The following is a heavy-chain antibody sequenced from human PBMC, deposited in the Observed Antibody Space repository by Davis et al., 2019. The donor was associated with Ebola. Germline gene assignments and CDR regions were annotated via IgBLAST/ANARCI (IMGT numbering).Heavy chain of an antibody. Sequence: AASVKVSCKASGYIFTSYAMHWVRQAPGQRLEWMGWINAGNGDTKYSQKFRDRVTITRDTSASTAYMELSSLRSEDTAVYYCARDGGYSYGTYYYYGMDVWDQGTTVTVSS. J-gene: IGHJ6*02. CDR2: INAGNGDT. V-gene: IGHV1-3*01. CDR1: GYIFTSYA. D-gene: IGHD5-18*01. CDR3: ARDGGYSYGTYYYYGMDV.